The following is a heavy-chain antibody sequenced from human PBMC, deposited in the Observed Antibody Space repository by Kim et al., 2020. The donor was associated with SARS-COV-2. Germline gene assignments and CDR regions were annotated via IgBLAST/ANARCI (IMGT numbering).Heavy chain of an antibody. CDR3: ASSSGGAYYYGMDV. V-gene: IGHV3-30*01. Sequence: ADSGKGRFTISRDNSKNTLYLQMNSLRAEDTAVYYCASSSGGAYYYGMDVWGQGTTVTVSS. D-gene: IGHD6-6*01. J-gene: IGHJ6*02.